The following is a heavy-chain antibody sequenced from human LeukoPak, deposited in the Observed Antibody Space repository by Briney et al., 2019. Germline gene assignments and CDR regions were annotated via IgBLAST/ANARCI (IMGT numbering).Heavy chain of an antibody. CDR3: AKDDDWGRYKH. V-gene: IGHV3-23*01. Sequence: GGSLRLSCAGSGFSFSSHGMNWVRQAPGKGLEWVSGISLSGDITYYTASVRGRFNIPRDNFKNTVSLQVNSLRAEDTAMYYCAKDDDWGRYKHWGQGTLVTVSS. CDR2: ISLSGDIT. D-gene: IGHD3-16*01. J-gene: IGHJ1*01. CDR1: GFSFSSHG.